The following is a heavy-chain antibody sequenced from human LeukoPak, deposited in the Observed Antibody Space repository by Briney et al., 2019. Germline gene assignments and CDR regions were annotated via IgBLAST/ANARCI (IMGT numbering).Heavy chain of an antibody. J-gene: IGHJ4*02. CDR2: VRNKADGYRT. Sequence: GGSLRLSCAASGFTFSSHYMDWVRLSPGQGLEWVGLVRNKADGYRTIYSASVKGRFTISRDDSKNSVYLQMDSLKTEDTAVYYCGDLGSAGTDHWGQGTLVTVSS. CDR3: GDLGSAGTDH. D-gene: IGHD3-3*01. CDR1: GFTFSSHY. V-gene: IGHV3-72*01.